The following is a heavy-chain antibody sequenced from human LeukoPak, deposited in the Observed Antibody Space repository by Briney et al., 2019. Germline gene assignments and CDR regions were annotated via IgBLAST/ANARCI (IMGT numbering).Heavy chain of an antibody. V-gene: IGHV1-69*13. Sequence: ASVKVSCKASGGTFSNYAISWVRQAPGQGLECMGGIILIFGTANYAQKFQGRVTITADESTSTAYMELSSLRSEDTAVYYCARGKAPPHYFDFGGRGTLVTVSS. J-gene: IGHJ4*02. CDR3: ARGKAPPHYFDF. CDR1: GGTFSNYA. CDR2: IILIFGTA.